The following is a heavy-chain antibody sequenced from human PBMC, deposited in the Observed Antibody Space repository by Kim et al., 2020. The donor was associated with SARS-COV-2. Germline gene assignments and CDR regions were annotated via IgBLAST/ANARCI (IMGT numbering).Heavy chain of an antibody. D-gene: IGHD2-2*01. Sequence: GESLKISCKGSGYSFTSYWISWVRQMPGKGLEWMGRIDPSDSYTNYSPSFQGHVTISADKSISTAYLQWSSLKASDTAMYYCARHRYCSSTSCYAPQGGMDVWGQGTTVTVSS. CDR2: IDPSDSYT. V-gene: IGHV5-10-1*01. CDR3: ARHRYCSSTSCYAPQGGMDV. CDR1: GYSFTSYW. J-gene: IGHJ6*02.